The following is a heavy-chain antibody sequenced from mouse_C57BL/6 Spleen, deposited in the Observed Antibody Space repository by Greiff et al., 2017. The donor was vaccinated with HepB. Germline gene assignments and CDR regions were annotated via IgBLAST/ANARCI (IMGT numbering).Heavy chain of an antibody. V-gene: IGHV14-4*01. J-gene: IGHJ3*01. CDR1: GFNIKDDY. CDR2: IDPENGDT. Sequence: DVKLQESGAELVRPGASVKLSCTASGFNIKDDYMHWVKQRPEQGLEWIGWIDPENGDTEYASKFQGKATITADTSSNTAYLQLSSLTSEDTAVYYCAGVYYGSRGFAYWGQGTLVTVSA. D-gene: IGHD1-1*01. CDR3: AGVYYGSRGFAY.